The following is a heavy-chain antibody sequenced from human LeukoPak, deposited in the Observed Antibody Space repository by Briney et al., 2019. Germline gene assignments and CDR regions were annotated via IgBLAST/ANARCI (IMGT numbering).Heavy chain of an antibody. D-gene: IGHD3-22*01. Sequence: GGSLRLSCAASGFIFNSYGMHWVRQAPGKGLEWVAFIRYDGSNKYYADSVKGRFTISRDNSKNTLYLQMNSLRVEDTALYHCARAYSSSWPLDYWGQGTLVTVSS. CDR3: ARAYSSSWPLDY. CDR2: IRYDGSNK. V-gene: IGHV3-30*02. J-gene: IGHJ4*02. CDR1: GFIFNSYG.